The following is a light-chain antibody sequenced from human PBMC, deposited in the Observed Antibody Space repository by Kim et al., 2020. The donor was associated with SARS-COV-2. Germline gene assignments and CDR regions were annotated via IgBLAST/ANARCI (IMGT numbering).Light chain of an antibody. CDR2: DTS. J-gene: IGKJ3*01. CDR1: QTVVKY. CDR3: HQNYRTPFT. Sequence: ASVGDRVPITCRASQTVVKYLSWYQQKPGTVPRLLIYDTSTLRSGVPSRFTGSGFATDFTLTISSLQPEDFATYYCHQNYRTPFTFGPGTKVDIK. V-gene: IGKV1-39*01.